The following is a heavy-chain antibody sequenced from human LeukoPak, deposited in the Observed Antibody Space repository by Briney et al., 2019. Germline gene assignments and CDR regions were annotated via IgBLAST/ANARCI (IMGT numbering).Heavy chain of an antibody. V-gene: IGHV6-1*01. CDR3: GRASSSSGNNWFDP. D-gene: IGHD6-13*01. Sequence: SQTLSLTCAISGDSVSSNSAAWNWIRQSPSRGLEWLGRTYYRSKWYFDYAVSVKSRITIDPDTSKNQFSLQLNSVTPEDTAVYYCGRASSSSGNNWFDPWGQGTLVTVSS. CDR1: GDSVSSNSAA. J-gene: IGHJ5*02. CDR2: TYYRSKWYF.